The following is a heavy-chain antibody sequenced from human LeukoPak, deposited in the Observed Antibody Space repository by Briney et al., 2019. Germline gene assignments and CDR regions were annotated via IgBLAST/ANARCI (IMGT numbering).Heavy chain of an antibody. Sequence: SSETLSLTCTVSGGSISSYYWSWIRQPPGKGLEWIGYIYYSGSTNYNPSLKSRVIISVDTSRNQCSLKLSSVTAADTAVYYCARSPDYYYYGMDVWGQGTTVTVSS. CDR2: IYYSGST. V-gene: IGHV4-59*01. CDR1: GGSISSYY. J-gene: IGHJ6*02. CDR3: ARSPDYYYYGMDV.